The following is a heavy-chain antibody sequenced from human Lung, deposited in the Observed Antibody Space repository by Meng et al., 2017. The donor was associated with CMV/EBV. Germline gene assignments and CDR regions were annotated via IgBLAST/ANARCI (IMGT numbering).Heavy chain of an antibody. CDR2: ISSSSSYI. V-gene: IGHV3-21*01. CDR3: ARDREVRNFDY. CDR1: GFTFSSYS. Sequence: EVQLVESGGGLVKPGGSXXLSCAASGFTFSSYSMNWVRQAPGKGLEWVSSISSSSSYIYYADSVKGRFTISRDNAKNSLYLQMNSLRAEDTAVYYCARDREVRNFDYWGQGTLVTVSS. J-gene: IGHJ4*02. D-gene: IGHD3-10*01.